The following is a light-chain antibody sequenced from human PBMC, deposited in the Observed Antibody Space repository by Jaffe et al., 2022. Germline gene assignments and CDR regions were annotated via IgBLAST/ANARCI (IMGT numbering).Light chain of an antibody. CDR2: GAS. J-gene: IGKJ4*01. V-gene: IGKV1-33*01. CDR1: QDISNN. CDR3: QQYDNLPLT. Sequence: DIQMTQSPSSLSASVGDRVTITCQASQDISNNLNWYQQKPGKAPKLLIYGASNLETGVPSRFSGSGSATYFTFTITSLQPEDIATYYCQQYDNLPLTFGGGTKVEIK.